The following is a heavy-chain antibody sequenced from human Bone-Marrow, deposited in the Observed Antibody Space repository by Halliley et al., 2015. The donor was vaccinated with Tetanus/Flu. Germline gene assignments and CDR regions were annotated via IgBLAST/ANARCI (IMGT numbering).Heavy chain of an antibody. CDR2: ISYEGSKK. V-gene: IGHV3-30*18. D-gene: IGHD3-10*01. Sequence: SLRLSCAASGFNFNNFGMHWVRQAPGKGLEWVAVISYEGSKKFYADSLRGRFTISKDNSKNTVFLQMSSLTAEDTAVYFCEKPSQIHWFGEGKNYFDSWGQGTLVSVSS. CDR3: EKPSQIHWFGEGKNYFDS. CDR1: GFNFNNFG. J-gene: IGHJ4*02.